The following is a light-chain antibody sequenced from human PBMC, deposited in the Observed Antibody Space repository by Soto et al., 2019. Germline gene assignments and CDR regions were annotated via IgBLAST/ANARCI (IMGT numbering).Light chain of an antibody. V-gene: IGLV2-23*01. J-gene: IGLJ3*02. CDR1: SSDVGSYNL. CDR3: CSYTISTTRV. CDR2: EGS. Sequence: QSALTQPASASGSPGQSITISCTGTSSDVGSYNLVSWYQHHPGKAPKLMIYEGSKRPSGVSNRFSGSKSGNTASLTISGLQAEDEADYYCCSYTISTTRVFGGGTQLTVL.